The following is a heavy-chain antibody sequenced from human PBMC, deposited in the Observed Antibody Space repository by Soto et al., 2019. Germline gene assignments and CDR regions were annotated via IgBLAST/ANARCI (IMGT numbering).Heavy chain of an antibody. J-gene: IGHJ4*02. D-gene: IGHD2-2*01. CDR2: ISGSGGST. Sequence: EVQLLESGGGLVQPGGSLRLSCAASGFTFSSYAMSWVRQAPGKGLEWVSVISGSGGSTYYADSVKGRFTISRDNSKNTLYLRMNRLRAEDTAVYYCAKGRGYCMSTSCYVGSDYWGQGTLVTVSS. CDR1: GFTFSSYA. V-gene: IGHV3-23*01. CDR3: AKGRGYCMSTSCYVGSDY.